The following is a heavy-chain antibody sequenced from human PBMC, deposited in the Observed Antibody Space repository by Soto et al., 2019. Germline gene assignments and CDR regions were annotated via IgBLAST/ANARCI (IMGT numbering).Heavy chain of an antibody. J-gene: IGHJ4*02. D-gene: IGHD5-12*01. Sequence: QITLKESGPPLVKPTQTLTLTCTVSGFSLTANGVAVGWIRQPPGKALDWLALIYWDDDRRYSPSLEARLTINKDASRNQVVLTMTNMEPVDTGTYWWAQQKQTGYRLFDYWGRGTLVTVAS. CDR2: IYWDDDR. CDR1: GFSLTANGVA. V-gene: IGHV2-5*02. CDR3: AQQKQTGYRLFDY.